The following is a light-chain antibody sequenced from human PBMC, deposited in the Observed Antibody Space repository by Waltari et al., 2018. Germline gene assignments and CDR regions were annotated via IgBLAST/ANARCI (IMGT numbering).Light chain of an antibody. Sequence: SYDLTQAPSVSVSPGQTATISCSGDKLGDKHVCWYQQKPGHSPLLVIYQDSKRPSGIPERFSGSNAWNTATLTISGTQALDEADYYCQAWDSRTVVFGGGTKLTVL. J-gene: IGLJ2*01. CDR3: QAWDSRTVV. CDR2: QDS. V-gene: IGLV3-1*01. CDR1: KLGDKH.